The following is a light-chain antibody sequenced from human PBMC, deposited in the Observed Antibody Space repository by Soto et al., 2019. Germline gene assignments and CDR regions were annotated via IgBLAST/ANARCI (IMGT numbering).Light chain of an antibody. CDR2: DTS. CDR3: QQYSTSPIT. CDR1: QSVNRQ. V-gene: IGKV3-15*01. J-gene: IGKJ5*01. Sequence: EVVVTQSPATLSVTPGERVTLSCRASQSVNRQVLWYQHRPGQAPRLLIYDTSARAAGIPARFSGSGSGADFTLTISSLQAEDVAVYYCQQYSTSPITFGQGTRLEIK.